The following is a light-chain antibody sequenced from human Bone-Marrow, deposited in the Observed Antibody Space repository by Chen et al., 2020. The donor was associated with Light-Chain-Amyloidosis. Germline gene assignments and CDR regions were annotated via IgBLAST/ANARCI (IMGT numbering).Light chain of an antibody. V-gene: IGKV1-33*01. CDR1: QDISNY. CDR2: DVS. CDR3: QQFDNLPIT. J-gene: IGKJ3*01. Sequence: DIQMTQSPSSLSVSIGDRVTITCQASQDISNYLNWYQQKPGKAPKLLISDVSKLQTGVPSRFSGSGSGTDFTFTISSLQPEDTATYSCQQFDNLPITFGPGTKVDIK.